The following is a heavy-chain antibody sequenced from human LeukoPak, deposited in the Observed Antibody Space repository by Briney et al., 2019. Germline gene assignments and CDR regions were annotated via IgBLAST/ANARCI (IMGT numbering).Heavy chain of an antibody. CDR3: ARDGETARTADY. Sequence: PGASLRLSCAASGFTFSSYAMIWVRQIPGKGLEGLEWVSSISGSGSSTYYADSVKGRFTVSRDNSKNTLYLQMDSLRAEDTAAYYCARDGETARTADYWGQGTLVTVPS. V-gene: IGHV3-23*01. CDR1: GFTFSSYA. D-gene: IGHD1/OR15-1a*01. CDR2: ISGSGSST. J-gene: IGHJ4*02.